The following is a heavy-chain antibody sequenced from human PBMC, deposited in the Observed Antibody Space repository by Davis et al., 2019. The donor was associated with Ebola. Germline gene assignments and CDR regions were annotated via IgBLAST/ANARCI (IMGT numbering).Heavy chain of an antibody. CDR1: GYTFTGYY. Sequence: ASVKVSCKASGYTFTGYYMHWVRQAPGQGLEWMGWINPSGGSTSYAQKFQGRVTITADESTSTAYMELSSLRSEDTAVYYCAREPPIAAAGTGDYWGQGTLVTVSS. CDR3: AREPPIAAAGTGDY. D-gene: IGHD6-13*01. V-gene: IGHV1-46*01. CDR2: INPSGGST. J-gene: IGHJ4*02.